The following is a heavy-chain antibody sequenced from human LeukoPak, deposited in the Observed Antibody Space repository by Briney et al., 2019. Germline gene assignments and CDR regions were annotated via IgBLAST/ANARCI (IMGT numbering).Heavy chain of an antibody. CDR2: IYYSGST. D-gene: IGHD1-14*01. CDR3: ARRFFGNNWFDP. Sequence: SETLSLTCTVSGGSISSYYWSWIRQPPGKGLEWIGYIYYSGSTNYNPSLKSRVTISVDTSKNQFSLKLSSVTAADTAVYYCARRFFGNNWFDPWGQGTLVTVSS. CDR1: GGSISSYY. J-gene: IGHJ5*02. V-gene: IGHV4-59*01.